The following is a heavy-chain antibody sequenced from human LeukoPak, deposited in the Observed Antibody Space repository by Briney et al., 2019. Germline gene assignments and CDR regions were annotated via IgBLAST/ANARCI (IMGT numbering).Heavy chain of an antibody. CDR3: AKDKSHSSWTSRYYYYALDV. Sequence: QAGGSLRLSCAASGFTFSSYWMSWVRQAPGKGLEWVANIKQDGSEKYYVDSVKGRFTISRDNAKNSLYLQMNSLRAEDTALYYCAKDKSHSSWTSRYYYYALDVWGQGTTVTVSS. V-gene: IGHV3-7*03. D-gene: IGHD6-19*01. CDR1: GFTFSSYW. CDR2: IKQDGSEK. J-gene: IGHJ6*02.